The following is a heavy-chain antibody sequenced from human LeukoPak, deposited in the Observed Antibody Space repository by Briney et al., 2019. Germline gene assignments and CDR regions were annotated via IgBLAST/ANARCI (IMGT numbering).Heavy chain of an antibody. CDR2: ISSSSSYI. CDR3: ARDPRIVMATTVFDY. Sequence: PGGSLRLSCAASGFTFSIYSMNWVRQAPGKGLEWVSSISSSSSYIYYADSVKGRFTISRDNAKNSLYLQMNSLRAEDTAVYYCARDPRIVMATTVFDYWGQGTLVTVSS. J-gene: IGHJ4*02. D-gene: IGHD5-24*01. V-gene: IGHV3-21*01. CDR1: GFTFSIYS.